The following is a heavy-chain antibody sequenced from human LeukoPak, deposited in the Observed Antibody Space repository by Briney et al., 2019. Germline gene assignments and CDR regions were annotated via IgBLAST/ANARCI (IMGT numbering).Heavy chain of an antibody. CDR1: GGTFSSYA. D-gene: IGHD1-26*01. J-gene: IGHJ4*02. Sequence: ASVKVSCKASGGTFSSYAISWVRQAPGQGLEWMGGIIPIFGTANYAQKFQGRVTITADESTSTAYMELSSLRSEDTAVYYCARGEGWEPQFYYWGQGTLVTVSS. CDR2: IIPIFGTA. CDR3: ARGEGWEPQFYY. V-gene: IGHV1-69*13.